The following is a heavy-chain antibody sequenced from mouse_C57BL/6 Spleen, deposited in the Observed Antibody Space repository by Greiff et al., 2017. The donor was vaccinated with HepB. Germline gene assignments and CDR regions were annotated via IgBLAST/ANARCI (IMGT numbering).Heavy chain of an antibody. CDR1: GYTFTSYG. CDR3: AGSMVTTKYYFDY. J-gene: IGHJ2*01. V-gene: IGHV1-81*01. D-gene: IGHD2-2*01. Sequence: QVQLQQSGAELARPGASVKLSCKASGYTFTSYGISWVKQSTGQGLEWIGEIYPRSGNTYYNEKFKGKATLTADKSSSTAYMELRSLTSEDSAVYFCAGSMVTTKYYFDYWGQGTTLTVSS. CDR2: IYPRSGNT.